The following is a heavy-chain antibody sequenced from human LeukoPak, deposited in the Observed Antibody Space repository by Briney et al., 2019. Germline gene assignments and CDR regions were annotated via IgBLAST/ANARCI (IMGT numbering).Heavy chain of an antibody. CDR3: ARSTVAGTRKVDY. V-gene: IGHV4-39*01. CDR1: GGSISNSIYY. J-gene: IGHJ4*02. CDR2: IYYSGST. D-gene: IGHD6-19*01. Sequence: SETLSLTCTDSGGSISNSIYYWGWIRQPPGKGLEWIGSIYYSGSTYYNPSLKSRVTISVDTSKNQFSLKLSSVTAADTAVYYCARSTVAGTRKVDYWGQGTLVTVSS.